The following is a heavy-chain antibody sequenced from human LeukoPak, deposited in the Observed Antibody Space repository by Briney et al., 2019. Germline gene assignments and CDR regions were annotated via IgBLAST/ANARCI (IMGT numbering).Heavy chain of an antibody. Sequence: SETLSLTCSVSGDSVSSGSYYWAWIRQPPGKGLEWIGNIYYTGSTSYNPSLKSRVTISVDTSKNQFSLKLSSVTAADTAVYYCARGERFLEWLLAFDIWGQGTMVTVSS. J-gene: IGHJ3*02. CDR3: ARGERFLEWLLAFDI. CDR1: GDSVSSGSYY. D-gene: IGHD3-3*01. CDR2: IYYTGST. V-gene: IGHV4-39*07.